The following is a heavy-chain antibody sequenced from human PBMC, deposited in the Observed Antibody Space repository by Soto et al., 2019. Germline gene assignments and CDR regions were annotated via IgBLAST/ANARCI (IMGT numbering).Heavy chain of an antibody. D-gene: IGHD6-6*01. J-gene: IGHJ6*02. CDR3: ARIHSSSSSEIDV. Sequence: SQTLSLTCAISGDSVSSNSAAWNWIRQSPSRGLEWLGRTYYRSKWYYGYAVSVKSRIAINPDTSKNQFSLQLNSVTPEDTAVYYCARIHSSSSSEIDVWGQGTMVTVSS. CDR1: GDSVSSNSAA. CDR2: TYYRSKWYY. V-gene: IGHV6-1*01.